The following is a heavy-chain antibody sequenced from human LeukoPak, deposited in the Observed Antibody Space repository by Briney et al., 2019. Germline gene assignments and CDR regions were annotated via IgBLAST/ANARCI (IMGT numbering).Heavy chain of an antibody. Sequence: GGSLRLSCAASGFTFSSYSVHWVRQAPGKGVEGVAVVSSDGNTKYYADSVKGRFTISRDNYKNTLYLQMNSLRTEDTAVYYCAKEGSGSRTYFDSWGQGTLVTVSS. CDR2: VSSDGNTK. V-gene: IGHV3-30*04. D-gene: IGHD2-2*01. J-gene: IGHJ4*02. CDR1: GFTFSSYS. CDR3: AKEGSGSRTYFDS.